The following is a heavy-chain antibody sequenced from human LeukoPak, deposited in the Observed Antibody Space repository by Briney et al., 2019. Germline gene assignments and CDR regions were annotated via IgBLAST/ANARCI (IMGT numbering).Heavy chain of an antibody. CDR1: GFTFSSYA. V-gene: IGHV3-23*01. CDR2: ISGSGGST. CDR3: AKDITMIPPYDY. Sequence: GGSLRLSCATSGFTFSSYAMSWVRQAPGKGLEWVSAISGSGGSTYYADSVKGRFTISSDNSKNTLYLQMNSLRAEDTAVYYCAKDITMIPPYDYWGQGTLVTVSS. J-gene: IGHJ4*02. D-gene: IGHD3-22*01.